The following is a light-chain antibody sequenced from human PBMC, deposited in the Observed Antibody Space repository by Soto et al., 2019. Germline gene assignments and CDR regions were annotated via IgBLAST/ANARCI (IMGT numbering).Light chain of an antibody. Sequence: QYVLTQAPSASGTPGQRVTISCSGSSFDIGSDFVSWYQQLPGTAPKLLIYHNYQRPSGVPDRFSGSKSGTSASLAISDLRSEYEADYYCSTWDDSLSSYVFGAGTKLTVL. V-gene: IGLV1-47*01. J-gene: IGLJ1*01. CDR1: SFDIGSDF. CDR2: HNY. CDR3: STWDDSLSSYV.